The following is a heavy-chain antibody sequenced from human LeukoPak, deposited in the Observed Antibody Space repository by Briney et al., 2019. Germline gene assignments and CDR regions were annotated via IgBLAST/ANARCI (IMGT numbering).Heavy chain of an antibody. Sequence: GGSLRLSCAASGFTFSSYAMSWVRQAPGKGLEWVSSISSSSSYIYYADSVKGRFTISRDNAKNSLYLQMNSLRAEDTAVYYCAREPPLDIVVVPAAGDNVWGKGTTVTVSS. D-gene: IGHD2-2*01. CDR2: ISSSSSYI. J-gene: IGHJ6*04. CDR1: GFTFSSYA. CDR3: AREPPLDIVVVPAAGDNV. V-gene: IGHV3-21*01.